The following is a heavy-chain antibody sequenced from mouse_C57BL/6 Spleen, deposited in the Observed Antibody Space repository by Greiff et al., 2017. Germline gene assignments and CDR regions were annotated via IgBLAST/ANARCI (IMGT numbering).Heavy chain of an antibody. CDR2: ISSGGSYT. CDR3: ARGVRDYAMDY. V-gene: IGHV5-6*01. J-gene: IGHJ4*01. Sequence: EVQRVESGGDLVKPGGSLKLSCAASGFTFSSYGMSWVRQTPDKRLEWVATISSGGSYTYYPDSVKGRFTISRDNAKNTLYLQMSSLKSEDTAMYYCARGVRDYAMDYWGQGNSVTVSS. D-gene: IGHD3-1*01. CDR1: GFTFSSYG.